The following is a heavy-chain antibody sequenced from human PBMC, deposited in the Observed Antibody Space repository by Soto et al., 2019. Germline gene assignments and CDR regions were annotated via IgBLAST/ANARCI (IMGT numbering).Heavy chain of an antibody. CDR3: AYLPCSGGSCYWFSFSGMDV. V-gene: IGHV2-5*02. D-gene: IGHD2-15*01. CDR1: GFSLSNSGEG. CDR2: IYWDDDK. J-gene: IGHJ6*02. Sequence: QITLKESGPTLVKPTQTLTLTCTFSGFSLSNSGEGVAWIRQPPGKALEWLALIYWDDDKRYRPSLESRLAITSDSSKNLVVLTMTNMDSVETATYFCAYLPCSGGSCYWFSFSGMDVWGQGTTVTVSS.